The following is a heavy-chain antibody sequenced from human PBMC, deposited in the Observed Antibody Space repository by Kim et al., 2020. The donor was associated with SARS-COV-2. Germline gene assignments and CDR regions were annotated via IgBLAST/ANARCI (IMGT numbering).Heavy chain of an antibody. J-gene: IGHJ6*02. Sequence: GGSLRLSCAASGFTVSSNYMSWVRQAPGKGLEWVSVIYSGGSTYYADSVKGRFTISRHNSKNTLYLQMNSLRAEDTAVYYCARNWFGELWDGMDVWGQGTTVTVSS. CDR2: IYSGGST. CDR3: ARNWFGELWDGMDV. V-gene: IGHV3-53*04. CDR1: GFTVSSNY. D-gene: IGHD3-10*01.